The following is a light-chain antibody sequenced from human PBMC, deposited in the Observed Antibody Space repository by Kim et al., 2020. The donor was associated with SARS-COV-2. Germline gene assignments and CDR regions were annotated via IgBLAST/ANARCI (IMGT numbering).Light chain of an antibody. Sequence: PGERVTPSCRRSQTIVSSFLAWYQQKPGQAPRLLIYGTTTRATGIPDRFRGRGSGTDFTLTISRLEPEDFAIYYCQQYETSSWTFGGGTKVDIK. V-gene: IGKV3-20*01. J-gene: IGKJ4*02. CDR3: QQYETSSWT. CDR1: QTIVSSF. CDR2: GTT.